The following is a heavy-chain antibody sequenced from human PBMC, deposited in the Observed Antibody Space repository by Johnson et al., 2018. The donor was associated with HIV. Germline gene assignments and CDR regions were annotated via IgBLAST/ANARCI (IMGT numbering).Heavy chain of an antibody. D-gene: IGHD2-21*01. Sequence: QVQLVESGGGVVQPGRSLRLSCAASGFTFSSYAMHWVRQAPGKGLEWVAVISYAGSNKYYADSVKGRFTIYRDNSKNTLYLQMNRLRAEDTAVYYCARLFGGQGTMVTVSS. CDR3: ARLF. V-gene: IGHV3-30-3*01. CDR2: ISYAGSNK. CDR1: GFTFSSYA. J-gene: IGHJ3*01.